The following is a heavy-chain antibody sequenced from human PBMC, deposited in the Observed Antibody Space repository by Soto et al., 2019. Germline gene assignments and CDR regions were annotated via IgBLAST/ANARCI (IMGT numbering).Heavy chain of an antibody. V-gene: IGHV3-7*01. CDR1: GFTFSSYW. CDR3: ARLSIVGATTPQFLFKENWYFDL. D-gene: IGHD1-26*01. CDR2: IKQDGSEK. J-gene: IGHJ2*01. Sequence: GGSLRLSCAASGFTFSSYWMSWVRQAPGKGLGWVANIKQDGSEKYYVDSVKGRFTISRDNAKNSLYLQRNSLRAEDTAVYYCARLSIVGATTPQFLFKENWYFDLWGRGTLVTVSS.